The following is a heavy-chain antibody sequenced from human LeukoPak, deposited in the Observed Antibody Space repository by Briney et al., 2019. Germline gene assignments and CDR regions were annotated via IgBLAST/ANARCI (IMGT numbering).Heavy chain of an antibody. CDR2: IYPSGGST. CDR1: GDTFTNHY. J-gene: IGHJ6*02. V-gene: IGHV1-46*01. Sequence: ASVKVSCKASGDTFTNHYMHWVRQAPGQGLEWMGIIYPSGGSTSYAHKFQGRVSMARDATTSTLYMELSSLRSDDTAVYYCARDPMDVWGQGTTVTVSS. CDR3: ARDPMDV.